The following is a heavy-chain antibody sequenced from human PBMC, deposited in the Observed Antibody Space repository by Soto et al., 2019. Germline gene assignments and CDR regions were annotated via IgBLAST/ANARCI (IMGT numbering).Heavy chain of an antibody. Sequence: GGSLRLSCAASGFTFSSYAMSWVRQAPGKGLEWVSAISGSGGSTYYADSVKGRFTISRDNSKNTLYLQMNSLRAEDTAVYYCAKFWIAARLGGMDVWGQGTTVTVSS. D-gene: IGHD6-6*01. V-gene: IGHV3-23*01. CDR1: GFTFSSYA. CDR3: AKFWIAARLGGMDV. CDR2: ISGSGGST. J-gene: IGHJ6*02.